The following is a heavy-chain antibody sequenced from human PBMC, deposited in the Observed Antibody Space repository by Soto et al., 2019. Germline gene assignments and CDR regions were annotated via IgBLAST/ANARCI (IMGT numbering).Heavy chain of an antibody. V-gene: IGHV4-31*03. CDR1: GGSISSGGYY. Sequence: SETLSLTCTVSGGSISSGGYYWSWIRQHPGKGLEWIGYIYYSGSTYYNPSLKSRVTISVDTSKNQFSLKLSSVTAADTAMYYCARDRASPHYGSGSHYFDYWGQGTLVTVSS. CDR3: ARDRASPHYGSGSHYFDY. J-gene: IGHJ4*02. D-gene: IGHD3-10*01. CDR2: IYYSGST.